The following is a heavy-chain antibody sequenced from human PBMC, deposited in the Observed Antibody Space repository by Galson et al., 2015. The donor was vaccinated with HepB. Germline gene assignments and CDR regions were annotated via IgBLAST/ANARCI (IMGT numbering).Heavy chain of an antibody. CDR1: GGTFSSYA. CDR3: ATLLVGATGDDDY. V-gene: IGHV1-69*06. Sequence: SVKVSCKASGGTFSSYAISWVRQAPGQGLEWMGGIIPIFGTANYAQKFQGRVTITADKSTSTAYMELSSLRSEDTAVYYCATLLVGATGDDDYWGQGTLVTVSS. CDR2: IIPIFGTA. J-gene: IGHJ4*02. D-gene: IGHD1-26*01.